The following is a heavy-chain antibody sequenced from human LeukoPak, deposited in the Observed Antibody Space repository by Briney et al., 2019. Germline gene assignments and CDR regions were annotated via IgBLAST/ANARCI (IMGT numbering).Heavy chain of an antibody. J-gene: IGHJ4*02. CDR3: ARDFPENFDWLTAGDY. D-gene: IGHD3-9*01. Sequence: ASVKVSCKASGYTFTSYGISWVRQAPGQGLEWMGWISAYNGNTNYAQKLQGRVTMTTDTSTSTAYMELRSLRSDDTAVYYCARDFPENFDWLTAGDYWGQGTLVTVSS. V-gene: IGHV1-18*01. CDR2: ISAYNGNT. CDR1: GYTFTSYG.